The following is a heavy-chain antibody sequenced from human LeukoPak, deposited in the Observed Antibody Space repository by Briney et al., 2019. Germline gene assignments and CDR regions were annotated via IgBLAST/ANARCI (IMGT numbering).Heavy chain of an antibody. D-gene: IGHD1-26*01. Sequence: GESLKISCKASGYCFTNYWIGWVRQTPGTGLEWVAVISFDDKIQKYADSVKGRFTISRDVSKNTLYLQMNGLRPDDTAVYYCARDLFRGAPDYFDYWGRGTLVTVSS. CDR2: ISFDDKIQ. CDR1: GYCFTNYW. CDR3: ARDLFRGAPDYFDY. V-gene: IGHV3-30*19. J-gene: IGHJ4*02.